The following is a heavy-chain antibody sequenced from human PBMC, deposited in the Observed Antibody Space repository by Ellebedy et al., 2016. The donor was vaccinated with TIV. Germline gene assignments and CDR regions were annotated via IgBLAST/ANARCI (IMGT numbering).Heavy chain of an antibody. CDR2: VSSSNSSI. Sequence: PGGSLRLSCAASGFTFSSYSMNLVRQAPGKGLEWVSSVSSSNSSIYYADSVKGRFTISRDNAKNSLYLQMNSLRVEDTAVYYCAREIIAFDYWGQGTLVTVSS. CDR3: AREIIAFDY. CDR1: GFTFSSYS. V-gene: IGHV3-21*01. J-gene: IGHJ4*02.